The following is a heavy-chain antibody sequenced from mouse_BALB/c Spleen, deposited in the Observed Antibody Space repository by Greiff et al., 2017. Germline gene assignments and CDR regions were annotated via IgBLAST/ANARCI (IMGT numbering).Heavy chain of an antibody. D-gene: IGHD2-4*01. V-gene: IGHV3-2*02. CDR2: ISYSGST. CDR3: ARGGLRRHYAMDY. Sequence: EVQLQQSGPGLVKPSQSLSLTCTVTGYSITSDYAWNWIRQFPGNKLEWMGYISYSGSTSYNPFLKSRISITRDTSKNQFFLQLNSVTTEDTATYYCARGGLRRHYAMDYWGQGTSVTVSS. CDR1: GYSITSDYA. J-gene: IGHJ4*01.